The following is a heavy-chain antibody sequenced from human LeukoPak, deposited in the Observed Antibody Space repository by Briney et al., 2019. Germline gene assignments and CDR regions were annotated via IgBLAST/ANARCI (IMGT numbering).Heavy chain of an antibody. CDR2: ISSSSSTI. V-gene: IGHV3-48*02. CDR1: GFTFSSCS. J-gene: IGHJ4*02. CDR3: ARDPYYYDSSGYSKFDY. D-gene: IGHD3-22*01. Sequence: PGGSLRLSCAASGFTFSSCSMNWVRQAPGKGLEWVSYISSSSSTIYYADSVKGRFTISRDNAKNSLYLQMNSLRDEDTAVYYCARDPYYYDSSGYSKFDYWGQGTLVTVSS.